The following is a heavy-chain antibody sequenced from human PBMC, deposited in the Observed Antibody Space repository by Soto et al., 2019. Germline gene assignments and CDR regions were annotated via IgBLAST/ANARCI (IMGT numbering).Heavy chain of an antibody. V-gene: IGHV1-69*13. CDR3: VRVVAIPGYPDN. D-gene: IGHD5-12*01. CDR1: GGTFSSYA. J-gene: IGHJ4*02. CDR2: IVPIVDTS. Sequence: SVKVSCKTSGGTFSSYAMGWVRQAPGQGLEWMGGIVPIVDTSTYAQKFQGRVTITADESTSTAYMELSSLRSDDTAIYYCVRVVAIPGYPDNWGQGTLVTVSS.